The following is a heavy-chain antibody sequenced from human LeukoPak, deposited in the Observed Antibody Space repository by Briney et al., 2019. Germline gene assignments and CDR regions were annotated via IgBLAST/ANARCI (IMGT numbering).Heavy chain of an antibody. CDR3: ARSVTIFGVVRADYFDY. CDR1: GGSISSYY. D-gene: IGHD3-3*01. J-gene: IGHJ4*02. Sequence: SETLSLTCTVSGGSISSYYWSWIRQPAGKGLEWLGRIYTSGSTNYNPSLKSRVTMSVDTSKNQFSLKLSSVTAADTAVYYCARSVTIFGVVRADYFDYWGQGTLVTVSS. V-gene: IGHV4-4*07. CDR2: IYTSGST.